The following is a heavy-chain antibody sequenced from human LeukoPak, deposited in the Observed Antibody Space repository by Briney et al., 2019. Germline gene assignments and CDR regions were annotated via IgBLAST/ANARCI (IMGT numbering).Heavy chain of an antibody. J-gene: IGHJ5*02. Sequence: PSETLSLTCTVSGGSISSSSYYWGWIRQPPGKGLEWIGSIYYSGSTYNNPSLKTRLSISIDTSKNQFSLKLNSVTAADTAVYYCARVVAAAGNNWFDPWGQGTLVTVSS. V-gene: IGHV4-39*07. CDR3: ARVVAAAGNNWFDP. CDR2: IYYSGST. D-gene: IGHD6-13*01. CDR1: GGSISSSSYY.